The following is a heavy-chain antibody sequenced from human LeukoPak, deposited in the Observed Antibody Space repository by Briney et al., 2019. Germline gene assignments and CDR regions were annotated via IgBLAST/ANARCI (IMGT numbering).Heavy chain of an antibody. D-gene: IGHD2-15*01. CDR2: ISYDGSNK. J-gene: IGHJ4*02. CDR3: ARGRCYRPGY. Sequence: GGSLRLSCAASGFTFSSYAMHWVRQAPGKGLEWVAVISYDGSNKYYADSVKGRFTTSRDNSKNTLYLQMNSLRAEDTAVYYRARGRCYRPGYWGQGTLVTVSS. V-gene: IGHV3-30*04. CDR1: GFTFSSYA.